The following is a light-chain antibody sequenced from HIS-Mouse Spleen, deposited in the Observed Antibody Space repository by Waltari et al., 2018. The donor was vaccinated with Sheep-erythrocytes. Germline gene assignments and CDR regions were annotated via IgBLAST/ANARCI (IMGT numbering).Light chain of an antibody. J-gene: IGLJ3*02. CDR3: YSTDSSGNHWV. V-gene: IGLV3-10*01. CDR2: EDS. CDR1: ALQKKY. Sequence: SYELTQPPSVSVSPGQTARITCSGDALQKKYAYWDQQKSGQAPVLVIYEDSKRPPGIPWRFSGSSSVTMSTLTISGAQVEDDADYYCYSTDSSGNHWVFGGGTKLTVL.